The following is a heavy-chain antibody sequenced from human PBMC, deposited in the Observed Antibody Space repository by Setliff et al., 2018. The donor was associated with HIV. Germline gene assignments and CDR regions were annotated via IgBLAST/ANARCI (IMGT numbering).Heavy chain of an antibody. D-gene: IGHD1-1*01. CDR1: GFTFSTYW. Sequence: LRLSCAASGFTFSTYWMSWVRQAPGKGLEWVSIIYSGGSTYYADSVRGRFTISRDNAKNSLYLQMNSLRVEDTAVYYCARTSTTTGTTLNWFDPWGQGTLVTVSS. J-gene: IGHJ5*02. CDR2: IYSGGST. V-gene: IGHV3-66*01. CDR3: ARTSTTTGTTLNWFDP.